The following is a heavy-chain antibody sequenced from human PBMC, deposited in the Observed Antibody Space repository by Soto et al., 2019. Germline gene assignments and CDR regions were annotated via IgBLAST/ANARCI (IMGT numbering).Heavy chain of an antibody. CDR2: IWYDGSNK. J-gene: IGHJ6*02. CDR3: ARDPHYGDYGLYGMDV. CDR1: GFTFSSYG. Sequence: GVLRLSCAASGFTFSSYGMHWVRQAPGKGLEWVAVIWYDGSNKYYADSVKGRFTISRDNSKNTLYLQMNSLRAEDTAVYYCARDPHYGDYGLYGMDVWGQGTTVTVSS. D-gene: IGHD4-17*01. V-gene: IGHV3-33*01.